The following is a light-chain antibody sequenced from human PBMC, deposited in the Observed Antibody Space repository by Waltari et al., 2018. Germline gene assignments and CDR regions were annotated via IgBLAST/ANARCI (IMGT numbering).Light chain of an antibody. CDR2: DAS. CDR1: QSISSY. Sequence: DIQMTQSPSSLSASVGDRVTITCRASQSISSYLNWYQIKPGKAPKLLIHDASRLQSGVPSRFSGSGSGTDFTLTISSLQPDDFAIYHCQQSFSTPWTFGQGTNVEI. CDR3: QQSFSTPWT. J-gene: IGKJ1*01. V-gene: IGKV1-39*01.